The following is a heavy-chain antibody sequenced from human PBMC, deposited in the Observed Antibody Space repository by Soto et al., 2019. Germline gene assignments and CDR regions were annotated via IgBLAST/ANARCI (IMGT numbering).Heavy chain of an antibody. Sequence: ASVKVSCKASGYTFSSHAIHWVRQAPGQRLEWMGWINAGNGDTNYSQKFQGRVAITTDTSASSAYLELSTLRSEDTAVYYCARDGARIAVFGVVYYFDYWGQGTVVTDSS. CDR2: INAGNGDT. CDR3: ARDGARIAVFGVVYYFDY. CDR1: GYTFSSHA. D-gene: IGHD3-3*01. J-gene: IGHJ4*02. V-gene: IGHV1-3*01.